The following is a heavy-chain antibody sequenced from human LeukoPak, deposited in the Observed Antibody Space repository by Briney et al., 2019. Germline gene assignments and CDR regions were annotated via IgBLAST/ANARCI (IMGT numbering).Heavy chain of an antibody. CDR3: AAGSSGSSHYYFDY. CDR2: TWYRSRWYN. D-gene: IGHD3-10*01. CDR1: GDSVSSNSAA. Sequence: PSQTLSLTCAISGDSVSSNSAAWHWIRQSPSRGLEWLGRTWYRSRWYNEYAVPVKSRITINPDTSKNQFSLHLNSVTPEDTAVYYCAAGSSGSSHYYFDYWGQGTLVTVSS. J-gene: IGHJ4*02. V-gene: IGHV6-1*01.